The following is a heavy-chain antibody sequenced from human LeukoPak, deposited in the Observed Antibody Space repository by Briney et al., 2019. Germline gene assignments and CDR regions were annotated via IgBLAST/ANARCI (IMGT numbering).Heavy chain of an antibody. D-gene: IGHD4-23*01. J-gene: IGHJ4*02. CDR2: IYNNGNT. V-gene: IGHV3-53*01. CDR1: GCTVSSNY. Sequence: GGSLRLSCAASGCTVSSNYMSWVRQAPGKGLEWVSVIYNNGNTYYADSVKGRVTISRDNSKNTLYLQMSSLRAEDTAVYYCAREVTGGNPFDYWGQGTLVTVSS. CDR3: AREVTGGNPFDY.